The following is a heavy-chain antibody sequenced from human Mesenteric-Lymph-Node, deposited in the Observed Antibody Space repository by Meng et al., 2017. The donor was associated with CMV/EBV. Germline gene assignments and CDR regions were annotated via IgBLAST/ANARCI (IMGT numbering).Heavy chain of an antibody. J-gene: IGHJ4*02. D-gene: IGHD2-2*01. CDR1: GGSVSGSHW. CDR3: ARVYCTSSSCFYFDT. Sequence: SETLSLTCAVSGGSVSGSHWWTWVRQPPGRGLEWIGEISHSGNTNYKPSLKSRVTISIDNSKNQFSLNLRSVTAADTAVYYCARVYCTSSSCFYFDTWGQGTLVTVSS. CDR2: ISHSGNT. V-gene: IGHV4-4*02.